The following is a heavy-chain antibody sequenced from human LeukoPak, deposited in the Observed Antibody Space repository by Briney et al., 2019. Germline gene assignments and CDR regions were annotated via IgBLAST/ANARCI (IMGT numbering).Heavy chain of an antibody. CDR1: GFTFSSYA. Sequence: GGSLRLSCAASGFTFSSYAMHWVRQAPGKGLEWVAVISYDGSNKYYADSVKGRFTTSRDNSKNTLYLQMNSLRAEDTAVYYCARDPTGYCSGGSCNYFDYWGQGTLVTVSS. J-gene: IGHJ4*02. D-gene: IGHD2-15*01. CDR3: ARDPTGYCSGGSCNYFDY. CDR2: ISYDGSNK. V-gene: IGHV3-30*04.